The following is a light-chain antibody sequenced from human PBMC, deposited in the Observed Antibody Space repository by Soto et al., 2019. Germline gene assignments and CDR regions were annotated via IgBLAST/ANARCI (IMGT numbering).Light chain of an antibody. CDR3: QQSYITPLT. V-gene: IGKV1-39*01. CDR1: QNISSY. Sequence: DIQMTQSPSSLSASVGDRVTITCRASQNISSYLNWYQHKPGKAPKLLIYATSTLQSGVPSRFSGSGSGTDFTLTIDSLQPEDFATYYCQQSYITPLTFGGGTKVDIK. J-gene: IGKJ4*01. CDR2: ATS.